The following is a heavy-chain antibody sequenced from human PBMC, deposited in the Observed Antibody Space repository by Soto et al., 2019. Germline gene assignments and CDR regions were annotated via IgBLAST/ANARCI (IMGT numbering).Heavy chain of an antibody. D-gene: IGHD3-10*01. J-gene: IGHJ6*02. V-gene: IGHV3-33*01. Sequence: GGSLRLSCVASGFIFRNYGLHWVRQAPGKGLEWVAVLWSDGSNKYYADSVKVRFTISRDNSKNTLYLEMNSLRVEDTALYFCARDALRFFLCPSCHVYYGMDVWGQGTTVTVSS. CDR2: LWSDGSNK. CDR1: GFIFRNYG. CDR3: ARDALRFFLCPSCHVYYGMDV.